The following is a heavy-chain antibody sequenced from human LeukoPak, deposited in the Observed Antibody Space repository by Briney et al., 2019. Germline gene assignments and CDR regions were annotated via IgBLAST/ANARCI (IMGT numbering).Heavy chain of an antibody. CDR3: AKGLDPVAYYGMDV. CDR2: IYSGGST. J-gene: IGHJ6*02. V-gene: IGHV3-53*01. D-gene: IGHD6-6*01. Sequence: GGSLRLSCAASGFTVSSNYMSWVRQAPGKGLEWVSVIYSGGSTYYADSVKGRFTISRHNSKNTLYLQMNSLRAEDTAVYYCAKGLDPVAYYGMDVWGQGTTVTVSS. CDR1: GFTVSSNY.